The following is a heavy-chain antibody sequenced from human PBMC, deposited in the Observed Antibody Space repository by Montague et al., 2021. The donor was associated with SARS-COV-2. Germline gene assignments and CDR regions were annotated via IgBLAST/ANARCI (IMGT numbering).Heavy chain of an antibody. CDR3: ARDLYGTGSMDV. CDR2: TSADGTST. CDR1: GFIFSNYA. Sequence: PLRLSCAVSGFIFSNYAMNWVRQAPGKGLEWVSRTSADGTSTHYADSVKGRFTISRDNSKDTLYLQMNGLRVEGTAIYYCARDLYGTGSMDVWGQGTTVTVSS. D-gene: IGHD2-8*02. J-gene: IGHJ6*02. V-gene: IGHV3-23*01.